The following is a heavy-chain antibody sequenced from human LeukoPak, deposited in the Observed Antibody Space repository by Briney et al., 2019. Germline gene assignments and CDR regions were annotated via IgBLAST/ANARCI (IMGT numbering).Heavy chain of an antibody. CDR1: GFTFDDYA. J-gene: IGHJ4*02. D-gene: IGHD6-19*01. CDR3: ATDLYSSGRSSVLDH. V-gene: IGHV3-9*03. CDR2: ISWNSGST. Sequence: QSGGSLRLSCAASGFTFDDYAMHWVRQAPGKGLEWVSSISWNSGSTGYAGSVKGRSTISRDNAKNSLYLQMNSLRAEDMALYYCATDLYSSGRSSVLDHWGQGTLVTVSS.